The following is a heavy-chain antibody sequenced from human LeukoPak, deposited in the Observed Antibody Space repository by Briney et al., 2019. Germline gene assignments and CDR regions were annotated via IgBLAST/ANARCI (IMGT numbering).Heavy chain of an antibody. V-gene: IGHV3-7*01. D-gene: IGHD3-10*01. J-gene: IGHJ4*02. CDR1: GFIFSSYW. Sequence: PGGSLRLSCVASGFIFSSYWMSWVRQAPWKGLEWVANIKQGGSEKYYVDSVKGRFTISRDNAKNSLYLQMNSLRAEDTAVCYCARVRGDYYFDYWGQGSLVTVSS. CDR3: ARVRGDYYFDY. CDR2: IKQGGSEK.